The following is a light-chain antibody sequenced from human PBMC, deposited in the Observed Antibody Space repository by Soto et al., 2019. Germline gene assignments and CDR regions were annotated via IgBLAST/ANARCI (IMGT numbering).Light chain of an antibody. Sequence: QSVLTQPASVSGSPGQLITISCTGTSSDVGGYNYVSWYQQHPGKAPKLMIYEVSNRPSGVSNRFSGSKSGNTASLTISGLQAEDEADYYRSSYTSSSTGYVFGTGTKVTVL. CDR2: EVS. CDR3: SSYTSSSTGYV. V-gene: IGLV2-14*01. CDR1: SSDVGGYNY. J-gene: IGLJ1*01.